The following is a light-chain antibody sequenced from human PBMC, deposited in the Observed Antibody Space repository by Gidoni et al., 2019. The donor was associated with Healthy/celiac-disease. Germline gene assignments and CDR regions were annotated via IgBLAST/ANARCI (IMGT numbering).Light chain of an antibody. CDR3: AAWDDSLSWV. CDR2: SNN. Sequence: QSVLPQPPSASGTPGQRVTISCSGSSSNIGSNTVNWYQQLPGTAPKLLIYSNNQRPSGVPDRFSCSKSGTSASLAISGLQSEDEADYYCAAWDDSLSWVFGGGTMLTVL. CDR1: SSNIGSNT. J-gene: IGLJ3*02. V-gene: IGLV1-44*01.